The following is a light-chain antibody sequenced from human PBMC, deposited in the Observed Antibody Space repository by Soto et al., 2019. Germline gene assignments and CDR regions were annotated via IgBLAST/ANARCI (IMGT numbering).Light chain of an antibody. CDR3: QSYDSSLSGYV. Sequence: QSALTQPPSVSGAPGQRVTISCTGSSSNFGAGYDVHWYQQLPGTAPKLLIYGNSNRPSGVPDRFSGSKSGTSASLAITGLRAEDEADYYCQSYDSSLSGYVFGTGTKVTVL. V-gene: IGLV1-40*01. CDR2: GNS. CDR1: SSNFGAGYD. J-gene: IGLJ1*01.